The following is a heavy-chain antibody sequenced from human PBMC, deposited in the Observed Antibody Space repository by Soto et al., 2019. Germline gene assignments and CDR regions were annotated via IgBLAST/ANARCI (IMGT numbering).Heavy chain of an antibody. CDR1: GFTFTSSA. J-gene: IGHJ6*01. Sequence: QMQLVQSGPEVKKPGTSVKVSCKASGFTFTSSAVQWVRQARGQRLEWIGWIVVGSGNTNYAQKFQERVTITRDMSTSTAYMELNSLRSEDTAVYYCAGGGDGSGSYQYCYYYGMDVWGQGTTVTGSS. CDR2: IVVGSGNT. V-gene: IGHV1-58*01. D-gene: IGHD3-10*01. CDR3: AGGGDGSGSYQYCYYYGMDV.